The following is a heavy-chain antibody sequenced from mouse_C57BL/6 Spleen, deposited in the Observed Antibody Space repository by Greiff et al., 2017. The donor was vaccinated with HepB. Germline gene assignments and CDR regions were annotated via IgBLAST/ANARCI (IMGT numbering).Heavy chain of an antibody. V-gene: IGHV1-26*01. CDR3: ARRGYDDYAMDY. Sequence: EVQLQQSGPELVKPGASVKISCKASGYTFTDYYMNWVKQSHGKSLEWIGDINPNNGGTSYNQKFKGKATLTVDKSSSTAYMELRSLTSEDSAVYYCARRGYDDYAMDYWGQGTSVTVSS. D-gene: IGHD2-2*01. J-gene: IGHJ4*01. CDR1: GYTFTDYY. CDR2: INPNNGGT.